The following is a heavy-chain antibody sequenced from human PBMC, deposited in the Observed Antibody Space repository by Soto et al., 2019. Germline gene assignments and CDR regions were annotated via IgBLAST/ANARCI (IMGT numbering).Heavy chain of an antibody. CDR3: ATVTDLAYCGADCYSLYYYAMDV. CDR1: GFTFGDYW. CDR2: IKQDGSEK. D-gene: IGHD2-21*02. Sequence: EVQLVESGGGLVQPGGSLRLSCVASGFTFGDYWISWVRQAPGKGLDWVANIKQDGSEKSYVYSVKGSFAVSRDNAQNSLYLQMNRLRAEDAAMYYCATVTDLAYCGADCYSLYYYAMDVGGQGTTVTVSS. J-gene: IGHJ6*02. V-gene: IGHV3-7*05.